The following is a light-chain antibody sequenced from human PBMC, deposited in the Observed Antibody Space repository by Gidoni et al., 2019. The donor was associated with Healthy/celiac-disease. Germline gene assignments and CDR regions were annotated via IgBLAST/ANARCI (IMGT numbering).Light chain of an antibody. J-gene: IGKJ1*01. CDR2: GAS. CDR1: QSVSSSY. CDR3: QQYGSTPET. V-gene: IGKV3-20*01. Sequence: IVLPQYPGTLPLSPGERATLSCRGRQSVSSSYLAWYQQKPGQAPRLLIYGASSRASGIPDRFSGSGAGTDFTLTISRLEPEDFAVYYCQQYGSTPETFGQGTKVEIK.